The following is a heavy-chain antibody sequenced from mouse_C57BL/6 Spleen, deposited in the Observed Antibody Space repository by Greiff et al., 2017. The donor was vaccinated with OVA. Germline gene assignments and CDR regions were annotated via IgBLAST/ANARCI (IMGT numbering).Heavy chain of an antibody. Sequence: EVMLVESGGGLVKPGGSLKLSCAASGFTFSDYGMHWVRQAPEKGLEWVAYISPGSSTIYYADTVKGRFTISRDNAKNTLFLQMTSLRSEDTAMYYCARPYDYYYAMDYWGQGTSVTVSS. CDR3: ARPYDYYYAMDY. CDR1: GFTFSDYG. J-gene: IGHJ4*01. CDR2: ISPGSSTI. D-gene: IGHD2-4*01. V-gene: IGHV5-17*01.